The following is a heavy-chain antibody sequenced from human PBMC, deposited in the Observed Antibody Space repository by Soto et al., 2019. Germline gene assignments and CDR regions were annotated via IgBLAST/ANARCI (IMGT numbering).Heavy chain of an antibody. CDR3: AKDDRPYGGYGDY. CDR2: ISGSGGST. D-gene: IGHD5-12*01. CDR1: GFNFRSYA. J-gene: IGHJ4*02. V-gene: IGHV3-23*01. Sequence: EVQLLESGGGLVQPGGSLRLSCAASGFNFRSYAMSWVRQAPGKGLEWVSAISGSGGSTYYADSVKGRFTISRDNSKNTLYLQMYSLRAEDTAVYYCAKDDRPYGGYGDYWGQGTLVTVSS.